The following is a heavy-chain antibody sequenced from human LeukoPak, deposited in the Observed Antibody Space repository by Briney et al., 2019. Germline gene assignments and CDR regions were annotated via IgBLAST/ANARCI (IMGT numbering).Heavy chain of an antibody. D-gene: IGHD5-12*01. CDR1: GFTFSGFA. J-gene: IGHJ4*02. CDR3: ARPTDIVAPYFDY. CDR2: ISSSSSYI. V-gene: IGHV3-21*01. Sequence: AGGSLRLSCVVSGFTFSGFAMTWVRQAPGKGLEWVSSISSSSSYIYYADSVKGRFTISRDNAKNSLYLQMNSLRAEDTAVYYCARPTDIVAPYFDYWGQGTLVTVSS.